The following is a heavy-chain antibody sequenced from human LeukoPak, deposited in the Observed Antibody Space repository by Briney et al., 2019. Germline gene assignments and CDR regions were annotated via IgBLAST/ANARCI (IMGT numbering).Heavy chain of an antibody. V-gene: IGHV4-30-4*01. CDR3: ARVRLSRFDP. D-gene: IGHD3-10*01. Sequence: SETLSLTCTVSGGSISSGDYYGSWIRQPPGKGLEWIGYIYYSGSTYYNPSLKSRVTMSVDTSKNQFSLKLSSVTAADTAVYYCARVRLSRFDPWGQGTLVTVSS. CDR1: GGSISSGDYY. J-gene: IGHJ5*02. CDR2: IYYSGST.